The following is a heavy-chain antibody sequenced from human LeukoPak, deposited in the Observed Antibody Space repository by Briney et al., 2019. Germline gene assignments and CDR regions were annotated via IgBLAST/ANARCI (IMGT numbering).Heavy chain of an antibody. CDR3: ARDSAAFDY. J-gene: IGHJ4*02. D-gene: IGHD6-25*01. CDR1: GDTVSSDTAT. V-gene: IGHV6-1*01. CDR2: TYYRSRWYN. Sequence: SQTLSLTCAISGDTVSSDTATWNWIRQSPSRGLEWPVRTYYRSRWYNDYAVSVKSRITINPDTSKNQFSLQLNSVPPEDTAVYYCARDSAAFDYWGQGTLVTVSS.